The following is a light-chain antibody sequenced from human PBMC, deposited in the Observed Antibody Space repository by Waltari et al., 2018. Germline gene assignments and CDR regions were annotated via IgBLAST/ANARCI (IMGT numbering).Light chain of an antibody. V-gene: IGKV3-20*01. CDR3: QHHFRLPAT. CDR2: GAT. CDR1: QSISRY. J-gene: IGKJ1*01. Sequence: TLSCRASQSISRYLAWYQQKPGQAPRLLIYGATTRATGIPDRFSGSGSGTDFSLTISGLEPEDSAVYYCQHHFRLPATFGQGTKVEIK.